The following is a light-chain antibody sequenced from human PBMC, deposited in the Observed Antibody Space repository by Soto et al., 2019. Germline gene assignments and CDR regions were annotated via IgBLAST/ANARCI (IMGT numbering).Light chain of an antibody. CDR3: CSYAGAGRYV. J-gene: IGLJ1*01. CDR1: SSDIGASDH. V-gene: IGLV2-11*01. CDR2: DVD. Sequence: ALTQPRSVSGSPGQSVTISCAGSSSDIGASDHVSWYQHRPGRTPKLIIFDVDKGPPGVPTRFSGSKSANTASLTISGLQGEDEADYYCCSYAGAGRYVFGGGTKVTVL.